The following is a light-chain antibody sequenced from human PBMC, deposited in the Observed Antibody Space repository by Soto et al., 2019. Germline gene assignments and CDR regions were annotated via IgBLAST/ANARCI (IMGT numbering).Light chain of an antibody. CDR3: QQYDNSPWT. CDR2: GAS. Sequence: EIVLTQSPGTLSLSPGEVATLSCRASQSVSSSYLAWYQQKPGQAPRLLIYGASSRATGIPDRFSGGGSGTDFTLTISRLEPEDFAVYYCQQYDNSPWTFGQGTKVEIK. V-gene: IGKV3-20*01. J-gene: IGKJ1*01. CDR1: QSVSSSY.